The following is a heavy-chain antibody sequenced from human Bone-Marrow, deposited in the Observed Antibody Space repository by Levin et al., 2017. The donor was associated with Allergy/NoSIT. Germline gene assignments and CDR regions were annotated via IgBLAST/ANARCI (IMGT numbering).Heavy chain of an antibody. CDR1: GFTVSNNQ. CDR2: IYSGGAT. V-gene: IGHV3-66*01. D-gene: IGHD3-9*01. CDR3: ARSFDYNFA. Sequence: GGSLRLSCAASGFTVSNNQMNWLRQAPGRKLEWVSLIYSGGATYYADSVKGRFTISRDQSKDTLYLQMNSLRAEDTAVYYCARSFDYNFAGGQGTLVTVSS. J-gene: IGHJ4*02.